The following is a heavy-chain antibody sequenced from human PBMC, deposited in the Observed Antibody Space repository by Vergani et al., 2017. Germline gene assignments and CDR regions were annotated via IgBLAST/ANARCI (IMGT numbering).Heavy chain of an antibody. CDR2: IKQDGSEK. J-gene: IGHJ3*02. V-gene: IGHV3-7*01. D-gene: IGHD6-13*01. CDR3: ASGGPDSSSLFDAFDI. Sequence: VQLQESGPGLVKPSETLSLTCAVSGYSISSGYYWGWIRQPPGKGLEWVANIKQDGSEKYYVDSVKGRFTISRDNAKNSLYLQMNSLRAEDTAVYYCASGGPDSSSLFDAFDIWGQGTMVTVSS. CDR1: GYSISSGYY.